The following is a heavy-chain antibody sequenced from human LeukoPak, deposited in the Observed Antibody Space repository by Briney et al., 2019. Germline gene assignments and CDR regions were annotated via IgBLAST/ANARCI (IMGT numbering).Heavy chain of an antibody. D-gene: IGHD2-21*02. CDR2: FDPEDGET. V-gene: IGHV1-24*01. Sequence: GASVKVSCKVSGYTLTELSMHWVRQAPGKGLEWMGGFDPEDGETIYAQKFQGRVTMTEDTSTDTAYMELRSLRSDDTAVYYCGRVTSDYYYYMDVWGKGTTVTVSS. CDR3: GRVTSDYYYYMDV. J-gene: IGHJ6*03. CDR1: GYTLTELS.